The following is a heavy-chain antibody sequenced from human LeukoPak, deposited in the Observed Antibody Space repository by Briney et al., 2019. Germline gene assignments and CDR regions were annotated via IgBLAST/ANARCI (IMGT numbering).Heavy chain of an antibody. CDR1: GASISSYY. Sequence: PSESLSLTCTVSGASISSYYWSWIRQPPGKGLEWIGYIYNTGIINYNPSLKSRVTISLDTSKNQVSLKLTSVTAADTAVYYCARRGFLDYRGPGTLVTVSS. D-gene: IGHD3-16*01. V-gene: IGHV4-59*01. CDR3: ARRGFLDY. J-gene: IGHJ4*02. CDR2: IYNTGII.